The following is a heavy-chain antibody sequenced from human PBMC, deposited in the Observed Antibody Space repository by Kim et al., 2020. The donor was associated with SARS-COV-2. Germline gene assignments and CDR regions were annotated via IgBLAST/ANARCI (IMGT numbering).Heavy chain of an antibody. Sequence: GGSLRLSCAASGFTFSNAWMSWVRQAPGKGLEWVGRIKSKTDGGTTDYAAPVKGRFTISRDDSKNTLYLQMNSLKTEDTAVYYCTPIWYSGRGRPSFDYWGQGTLVTVSS. J-gene: IGHJ4*02. CDR1: GFTFSNAW. V-gene: IGHV3-15*01. CDR3: TPIWYSGRGRPSFDY. D-gene: IGHD1-26*01. CDR2: IKSKTDGGTT.